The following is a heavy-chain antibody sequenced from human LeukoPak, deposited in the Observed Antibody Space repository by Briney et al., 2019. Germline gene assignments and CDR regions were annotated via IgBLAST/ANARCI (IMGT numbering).Heavy chain of an antibody. J-gene: IGHJ4*02. CDR3: ARDAF. CDR1: GYSFTNFY. V-gene: IGHV1-46*01. CDR2: VNPSGGST. Sequence: ASVKVSCKTSGYSFTNFYIHWVRQAPGQGLEWIGMVNPSGGSTISAQKFQDRVNMTTDTPTRTVYMEMTGLTSDDTGIYYCARDAFWGQGTQVTVSS. D-gene: IGHD3-3*02.